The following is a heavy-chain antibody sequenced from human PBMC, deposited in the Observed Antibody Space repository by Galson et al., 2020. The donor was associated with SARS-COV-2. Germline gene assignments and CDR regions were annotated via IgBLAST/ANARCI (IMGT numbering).Heavy chain of an antibody. CDR2: IYFSGST. D-gene: IGHD3-16*02. V-gene: IGHV4-59*01. Sequence: SETLSLTCAVSGGSMNRYYWNWFRQHPGQGLEWIGFIYFSGSTKYNSSLKSRVTMSVDTSKNQFSLELNSVTSGDTAVYSCARAESGSLGGVIGARNYYYNVDVWGKGTTVTVSS. J-gene: IGHJ6*04. CDR3: ARAESGSLGGVIGARNYYYNVDV. CDR1: GGSMNRYY.